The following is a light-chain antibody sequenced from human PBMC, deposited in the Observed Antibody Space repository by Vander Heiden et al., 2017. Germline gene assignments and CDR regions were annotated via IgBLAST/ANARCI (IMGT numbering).Light chain of an antibody. J-gene: IGLJ3*02. CDR2: INK. CDR3: ATWDESLNGPV. CDR1: SSNIGSNT. Sequence: QSMLTQPPSASETPGQRLTISCSGSSSNIGSNTVNWYQQLPGTAPKLLIYINKQRPAGVPDRFSGSKSGTSASLAISGLQSEDEADYYCATWDESLNGPVFGGGTKLTVL. V-gene: IGLV1-44*01.